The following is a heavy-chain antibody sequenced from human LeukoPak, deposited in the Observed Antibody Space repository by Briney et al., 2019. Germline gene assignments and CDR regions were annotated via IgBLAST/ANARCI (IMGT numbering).Heavy chain of an antibody. J-gene: IGHJ5*02. CDR2: IYYSGST. Sequence: PSETLSLTCTVSGGSISSYYWSWIRQPPGKGLEWIGYIYYSGSTNYNPSLKSRVTISVDTSKNQFSLKLSSVTAADTAVYYCASSPVNRDWFDPWGQGTLVTVSS. D-gene: IGHD3-10*01. V-gene: IGHV4-59*08. CDR1: GGSISSYY. CDR3: ASSPVNRDWFDP.